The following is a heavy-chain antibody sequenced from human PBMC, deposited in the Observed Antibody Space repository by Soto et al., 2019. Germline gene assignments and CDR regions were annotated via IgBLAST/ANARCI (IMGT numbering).Heavy chain of an antibody. CDR1: GYTFTGYY. D-gene: IGHD2-2*01. CDR2: INPNSGGT. Sequence: ASVKVSCKASGYTFTGYYMHWVRQAPGQGFEWMGWINPNSGGTNYAQKFQGWVTMTRDTSISTAYMELSRLRSDDTAVYYCARDWNCSNTRCQNCFDPWGQGTLVTVSS. CDR3: ARDWNCSNTRCQNCFDP. J-gene: IGHJ5*02. V-gene: IGHV1-2*04.